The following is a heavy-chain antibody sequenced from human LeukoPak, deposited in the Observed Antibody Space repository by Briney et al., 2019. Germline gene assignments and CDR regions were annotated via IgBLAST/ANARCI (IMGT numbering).Heavy chain of an antibody. J-gene: IGHJ4*02. CDR1: GGSISSGDYY. CDR2: IYYSGST. V-gene: IGHV4-30-4*08. Sequence: PSETLSLTCTVSGGSISSGDYYWSWIRQPPGKGLEWIGYIYYSGSTYYNPSLKSRVTISVDTSKNQFSLKLSSVTAADTAVYYCARAGDFWSGYYSLIDYWGQGTLVTVSS. D-gene: IGHD3-3*01. CDR3: ARAGDFWSGYYSLIDY.